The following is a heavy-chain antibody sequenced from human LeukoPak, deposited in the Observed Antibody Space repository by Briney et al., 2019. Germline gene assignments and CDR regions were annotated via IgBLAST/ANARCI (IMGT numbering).Heavy chain of an antibody. CDR2: MYHSGST. V-gene: IGHV4-4*02. D-gene: IGHD6-13*01. CDR1: GGSISNDKW. Sequence: PSGSLSLTCAVSGGSISNDKWWSWVRQSPVKGLEWIGEMYHSGSTNYNPSLKSRVTISVDKSNNQFSLKLISVTAADTAMYYCATGTSWYYYYWGQGTLVPVSS. CDR3: ATGTSWYYYY. J-gene: IGHJ4*02.